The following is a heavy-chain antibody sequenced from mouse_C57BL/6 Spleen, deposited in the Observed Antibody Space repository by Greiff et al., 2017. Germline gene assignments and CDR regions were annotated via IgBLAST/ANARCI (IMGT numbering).Heavy chain of an antibody. CDR1: GFTFSSYA. CDR3: ARDRFLSSYWYFDV. D-gene: IGHD6-1*01. Sequence: EVKLVESGGGLVKPGGSLKLSCAASGFTFSSYAMSWVRQTPEKRLEWVATISDGGSYTYYPDNVKGRFTIARDNAKNNLYLQMSHLKSEDTAMYYCARDRFLSSYWYFDVWGTGTTVTVSS. CDR2: ISDGGSYT. V-gene: IGHV5-4*01. J-gene: IGHJ1*03.